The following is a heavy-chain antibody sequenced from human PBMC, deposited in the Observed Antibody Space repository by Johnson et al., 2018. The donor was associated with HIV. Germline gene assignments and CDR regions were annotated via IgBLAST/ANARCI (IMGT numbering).Heavy chain of an antibody. Sequence: QEQLVESGGGVVQPGRSLRLSCAASGFTFSNYAMHWVRQAPGKGLEWVAVISYDGSNKYYADSVKGRFTISRDNSKNTLYLQMNSLRAEDTAVYYCARERTYLDTAMGDAFDIWGQGTMVTVSS. CDR2: ISYDGSNK. D-gene: IGHD5-18*01. J-gene: IGHJ3*02. CDR3: ARERTYLDTAMGDAFDI. V-gene: IGHV3-30-3*01. CDR1: GFTFSNYA.